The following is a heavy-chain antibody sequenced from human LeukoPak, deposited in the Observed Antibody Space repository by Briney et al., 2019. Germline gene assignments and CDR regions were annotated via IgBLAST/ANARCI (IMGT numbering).Heavy chain of an antibody. CDR3: ARRAGGYSHPYDY. V-gene: IGHV3-53*01. CDR1: GFTFSSYA. J-gene: IGHJ4*02. Sequence: GGSLRLSCAASGFTFSSYAMNWVRQAPGKGLEWVSLIYSGGTTYYADSVKGRFTISRDNSKNTLYLQMNSPRAEDTAVYYCARRAGGYSHPYDYWGQGILVTVSS. CDR2: IYSGGTT. D-gene: IGHD4-23*01.